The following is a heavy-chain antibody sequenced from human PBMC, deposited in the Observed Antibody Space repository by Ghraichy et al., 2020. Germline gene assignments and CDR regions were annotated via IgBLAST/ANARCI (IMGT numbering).Heavy chain of an antibody. CDR2: INHSGST. Sequence: ESLNISCAVYGGSFSGYYWSWIRQPPGKGLEWIGEINHSGSTNYNPSLKSRVTISVDTSKNQFSLKLSSVTAADTAVYYCASAVLGYYFDYWGQGTLVTVSS. CDR1: GGSFSGYY. D-gene: IGHD3-22*01. CDR3: ASAVLGYYFDY. J-gene: IGHJ4*02. V-gene: IGHV4-34*01.